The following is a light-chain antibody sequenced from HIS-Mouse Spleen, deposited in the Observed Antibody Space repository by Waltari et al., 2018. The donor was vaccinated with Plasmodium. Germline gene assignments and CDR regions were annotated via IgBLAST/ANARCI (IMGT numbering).Light chain of an antibody. CDR1: QSISSY. J-gene: IGKJ4*01. Sequence: DIQMTQSPSPLSASAGDRVTSTCRASQSISSYLNWYQQKPGKAPKLLIYAASSLQSGVPSRFSGSGSGTDFTLTISSLQPEDFATYYCQQSYSTPGTFGGGTRVEIK. CDR3: QQSYSTPGT. CDR2: AAS. V-gene: IGKV1-39*01.